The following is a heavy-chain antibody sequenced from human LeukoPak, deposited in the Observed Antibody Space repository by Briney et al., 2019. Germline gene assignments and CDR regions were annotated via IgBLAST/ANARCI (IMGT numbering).Heavy chain of an antibody. CDR1: GFTFSNYA. CDR2: ISYSGSST. V-gene: IGHV3-23*01. Sequence: GGSLRLSCAASGFTFSNYAMSWVRQAPGKGLEWVSTISYSGSSTYYADSVKGRFTISRDNSKNTLYLQMNSLRAEDTAVYYCAKKSGGSCYNAMDVWGLGTTVTVSS. CDR3: AKKSGGSCYNAMDV. J-gene: IGHJ6*02. D-gene: IGHD2-15*01.